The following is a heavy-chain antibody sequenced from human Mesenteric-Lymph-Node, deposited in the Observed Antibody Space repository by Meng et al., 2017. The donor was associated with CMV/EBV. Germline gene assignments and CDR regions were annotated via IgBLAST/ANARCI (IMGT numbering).Heavy chain of an antibody. CDR2: INANSGGT. CDR3: ARDEVGYYFDY. CDR1: GYTFTGYY. Sequence: ASVKVSCKASGYTFTGYYMHWVRQAPGQGLEWMGWINANSGGTSYAHKFQGRVTMTRDTSIGTAYMELSRLRSDDTAVYYCARDEVGYYFDYWGQGTLVTVSS. V-gene: IGHV1-2*02. J-gene: IGHJ4*02.